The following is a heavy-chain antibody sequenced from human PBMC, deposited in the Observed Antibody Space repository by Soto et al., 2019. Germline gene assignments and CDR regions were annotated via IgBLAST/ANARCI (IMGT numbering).Heavy chain of an antibody. Sequence: QLQLVESGGGVVQPGRSLRLSCAASGFTFSIYGMHWVRQAPGKGLEWVAAIRDDGSNKYYADSVKGRFTISRDNSKNTVYLQMNSLRAEDTAVYYCARDDYGGGIPFDIWGQGTMVTVSS. CDR3: ARDDYGGGIPFDI. V-gene: IGHV3-33*01. CDR1: GFTFSIYG. CDR2: IRDDGSNK. D-gene: IGHD3-16*01. J-gene: IGHJ3*02.